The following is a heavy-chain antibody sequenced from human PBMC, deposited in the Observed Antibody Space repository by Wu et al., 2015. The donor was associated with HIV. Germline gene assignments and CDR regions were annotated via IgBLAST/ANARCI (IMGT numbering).Heavy chain of an antibody. CDR1: GYTFMTT. J-gene: IGHJ4*02. V-gene: IGHV1-2*02. CDR3: ARLQSLHGLYSNADY. D-gene: IGHD5-24*01. CDR2: ISPNRGGT. Sequence: VKKAGGPSVMVSCKASGYTFMTTIYTGCDRPPGQGLEWMGWISPNRGGTKYAQNFQGRITMTRDTAVSTAYMELNSLRSDDTAVYYCARLQSLHGLYSNADYWGQGTLVTVSS.